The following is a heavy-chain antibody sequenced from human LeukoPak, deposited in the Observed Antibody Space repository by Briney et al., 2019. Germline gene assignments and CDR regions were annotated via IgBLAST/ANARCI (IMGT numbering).Heavy chain of an antibody. D-gene: IGHD3-10*01. CDR3: ARFVLGAGSPKPGLDAFDI. CDR1: GGTFSSYA. CDR2: IIPILGIA. Sequence: GASVKVSCKASGGTFSSYAISWVRQAPGQGLEWMGRIIPILGIANYAQKFQGRVTITADKSTSTAYMELSSLRSEDTAVYYCARFVLGAGSPKPGLDAFDIWGQGTMVTVSS. J-gene: IGHJ3*02. V-gene: IGHV1-69*04.